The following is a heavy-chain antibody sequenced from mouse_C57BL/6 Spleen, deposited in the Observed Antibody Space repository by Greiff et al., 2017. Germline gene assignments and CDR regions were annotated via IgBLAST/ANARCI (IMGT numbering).Heavy chain of an antibody. V-gene: IGHV5-17*01. CDR3: ARETAGDAMDY. D-gene: IGHD3-2*01. J-gene: IGHJ4*01. Sequence: VQLKESGGGLVKPGGSLKLSCAASGFTFSDYGMHWVRQAPEKGLEWVAYISSGSSTIYYADTVKGRFTISRDNAKNTLFRQMTSLRSEDTAMYYCARETAGDAMDYWGQGTSVTVSS. CDR1: GFTFSDYG. CDR2: ISSGSSTI.